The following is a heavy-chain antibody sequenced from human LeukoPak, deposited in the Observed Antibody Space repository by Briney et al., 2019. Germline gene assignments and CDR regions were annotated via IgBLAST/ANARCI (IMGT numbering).Heavy chain of an antibody. CDR2: ISSSGSTI. D-gene: IGHD3-10*01. J-gene: IGHJ6*03. CDR1: GFTFSSYE. V-gene: IGHV3-48*03. Sequence: PGGSLRLSCAASGFTFSSYEMNWVRQAPGKGLEWVSYISSSGSTIYYADSVKGRFTISRDNAKNSLYLRMNSLRAEDTAVYYCARDRFTMVRGVISNYYYYYMDVWGKGTTVTISS. CDR3: ARDRFTMVRGVISNYYYYYMDV.